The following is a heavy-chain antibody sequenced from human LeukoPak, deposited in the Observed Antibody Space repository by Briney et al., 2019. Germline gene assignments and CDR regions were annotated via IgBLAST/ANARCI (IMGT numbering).Heavy chain of an antibody. CDR2: IKQDGSEK. J-gene: IGHJ4*02. V-gene: IGHV3-7*01. Sequence: PGGSLRLSCAASGFTFSSNWMSWVGQAPGKGREWLANIKQDGSEKYYVDSVRGGFTISRDNAKNSLYLQMNSLRAEDTAVYYCARDLTGYSGSYSDYWGQGTLVTVSS. D-gene: IGHD1-26*01. CDR1: GFTFSSNW. CDR3: ARDLTGYSGSYSDY.